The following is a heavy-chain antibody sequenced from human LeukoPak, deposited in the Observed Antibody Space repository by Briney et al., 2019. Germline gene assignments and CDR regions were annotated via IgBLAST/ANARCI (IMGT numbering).Heavy chain of an antibody. CDR3: ASYCSGGSCYSWGLDYFDY. Sequence: ASVKVSCKASGGTWSSYAISWVRQAPGQGLGWMGGIIPIFGTANYAQKFQGRVTITADESTSTAFMELSSLRSEDTAVYYCASYCSGGSCYSWGLDYFDYWGQGTLVTVSS. J-gene: IGHJ4*02. V-gene: IGHV1-69*13. D-gene: IGHD2-15*01. CDR1: GGTWSSYA. CDR2: IIPIFGTA.